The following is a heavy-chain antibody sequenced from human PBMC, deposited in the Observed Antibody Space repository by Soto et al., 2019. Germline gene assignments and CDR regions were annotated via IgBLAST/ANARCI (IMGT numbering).Heavy chain of an antibody. D-gene: IGHD5-18*01. V-gene: IGHV1-18*01. J-gene: IGHJ6*02. CDR1: GYTFYSHS. CDR2: INGDYGNT. Sequence: QAQLVQSGAEVKKPGASVKVSCKASGYTFYSHSISWVRQAPGQGLEWMVRINGDYGNTQYAQKFRGRVTMTTDTTTTTVYMELTNLRSADTDVYYCARCIQGDYYYGMDVWGQGTTVPVAS. CDR3: ARCIQGDYYYGMDV.